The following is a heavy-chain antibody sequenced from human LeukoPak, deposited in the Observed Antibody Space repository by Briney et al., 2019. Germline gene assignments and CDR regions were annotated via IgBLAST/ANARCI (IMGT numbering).Heavy chain of an antibody. Sequence: PGGSLRLSCAASEFTFSSYAMSWVRQAPGKGLKWVSAISGSGGSTYYADSVKGRFTISRDNSKNTLYLQMNSLRAEDTAVYYCAKGGELLRSGYYGMDVWGQGTTVTVSS. V-gene: IGHV3-23*01. CDR1: EFTFSSYA. J-gene: IGHJ6*02. CDR2: ISGSGGST. CDR3: AKGGELLRSGYYGMDV. D-gene: IGHD1-26*01.